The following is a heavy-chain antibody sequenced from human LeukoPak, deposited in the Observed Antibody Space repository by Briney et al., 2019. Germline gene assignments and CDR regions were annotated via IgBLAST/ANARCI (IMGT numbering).Heavy chain of an antibody. J-gene: IGHJ4*02. V-gene: IGHV1-3*01. CDR3: ARGGGTLWFGESDDY. D-gene: IGHD3-10*01. CDR1: GYTFTSYA. Sequence: ASVKVSCKASGYTFTSYAMHWVRQAPGQRLEWMGWINAGNGNTKYSQKFQGRVTITRDTSASTAYMELSSLRSEDTAVYYCARGGGTLWFGESDDYWGQGTLVTVSS. CDR2: INAGNGNT.